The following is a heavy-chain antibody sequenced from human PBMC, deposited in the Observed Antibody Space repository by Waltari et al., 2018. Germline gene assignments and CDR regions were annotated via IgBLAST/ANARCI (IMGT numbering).Heavy chain of an antibody. J-gene: IGHJ4*02. CDR2: INEDGSKI. D-gene: IGHD6-19*01. V-gene: IGHV3-7*01. CDR1: GTSISESG. Sequence: EVQLVESGGGLVQPGGSLRPTCEAAGTSISESGMSWVRQSPGKGPEWLADINEDGSKIYYVGSVRGRFTISRDNAKNSWYLQMNSLRVEDTAVYYCARYAPLYTTGWGYDYWGQGILVTVSS. CDR3: ARYAPLYTTGWGYDY.